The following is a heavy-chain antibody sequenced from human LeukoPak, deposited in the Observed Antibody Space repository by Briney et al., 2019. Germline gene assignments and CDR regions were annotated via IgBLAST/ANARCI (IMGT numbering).Heavy chain of an antibody. J-gene: IGHJ4*02. D-gene: IGHD6-13*01. V-gene: IGHV1-46*01. Sequence: ASVKVSCKASGYTFTSYYMHWVRQAPGQGLEWMGIINPSGGSTSYAQKFQGRVTMTTDTSTSTAYMELRSLRSDDTAVYYCARVLSAGTFCDYWGQGTLVTVSS. CDR1: GYTFTSYY. CDR2: INPSGGST. CDR3: ARVLSAGTFCDY.